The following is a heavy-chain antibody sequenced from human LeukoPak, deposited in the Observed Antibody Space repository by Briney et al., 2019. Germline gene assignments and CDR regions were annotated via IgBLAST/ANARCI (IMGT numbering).Heavy chain of an antibody. D-gene: IGHD3-22*01. J-gene: IGHJ6*02. V-gene: IGHV4-61*05. CDR2: IYHSGST. CDR3: ARSSYYDSTYGMDV. CDR1: GGSISSSRYY. Sequence: SETLSLTCTVSGGSISSSRYYWGWIRQPPGKGLEWIGYIYHSGSTYYNPSLKSRVTISVDNSKNHFSLKPSSVTAADTAVYYCARSSYYDSTYGMDVWGQGTTVTVSS.